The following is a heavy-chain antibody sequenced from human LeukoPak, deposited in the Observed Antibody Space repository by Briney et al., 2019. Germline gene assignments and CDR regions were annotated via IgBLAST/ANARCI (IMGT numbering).Heavy chain of an antibody. CDR1: GYAFTGNY. CDR3: VLAAAGLNWFDP. D-gene: IGHD6-13*01. J-gene: IGHJ5*02. V-gene: IGHV1-2*02. CDR2: VNPKSGST. Sequence: ASVKVSCKASGYAFTGNYMHWVRQAPGQGLEWMGWVNPKSGSTNYAQKFQGRVTMTRDTSISTAYVELSRLISDDTALYYCVLAAAGLNWFDPWGQGTLVTVSS.